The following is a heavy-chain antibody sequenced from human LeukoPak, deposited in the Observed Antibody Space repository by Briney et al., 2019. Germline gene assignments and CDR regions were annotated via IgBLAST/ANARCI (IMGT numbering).Heavy chain of an antibody. CDR3: ARDLGGWFDP. V-gene: IGHV3-21*01. CDR2: ISSTSSYI. Sequence: GGSLRLSCATSGFTFSTYTMNWVRQAPGKGLEWVSSISSTSSYIYYADSVKGRFTISRDNGKNSLYLQMNSLRAEDTAVYYCARDLGGWFDPWGQGTLVTVSS. CDR1: GFTFSTYT. D-gene: IGHD3-16*01. J-gene: IGHJ5*02.